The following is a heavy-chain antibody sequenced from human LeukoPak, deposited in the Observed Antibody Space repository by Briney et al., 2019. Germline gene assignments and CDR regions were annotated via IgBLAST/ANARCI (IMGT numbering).Heavy chain of an antibody. V-gene: IGHV3-23*01. J-gene: IGHJ4*02. D-gene: IGHD5-12*01. Sequence: GGSLRLSCAASEFTFSSYAMSWVRQAPGKGLEWVSGISYSGGSTYYADSVKGRFTISRDNAKNSLYLQMNSLRAEDTAVYHCAKGVATIDGTSFFDYWGQGTLVTVSP. CDR1: EFTFSSYA. CDR3: AKGVATIDGTSFFDY. CDR2: ISYSGGST.